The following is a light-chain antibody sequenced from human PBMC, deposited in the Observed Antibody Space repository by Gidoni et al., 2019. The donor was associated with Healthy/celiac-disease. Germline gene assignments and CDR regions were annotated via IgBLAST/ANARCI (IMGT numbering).Light chain of an antibody. CDR1: ALLKQY. J-gene: IGLJ1*01. V-gene: IGLV3-25*03. Sequence: SYELTQPPSVSVSPGQTARITCSGDALLKQYAYWYQQKPGQAPVLVIYKDSERPSGIPELFSGSSSGTTVTLTISGVQAEDEADYYCQSADSSGTYRVFGTGTKVTVL. CDR2: KDS. CDR3: QSADSSGTYRV.